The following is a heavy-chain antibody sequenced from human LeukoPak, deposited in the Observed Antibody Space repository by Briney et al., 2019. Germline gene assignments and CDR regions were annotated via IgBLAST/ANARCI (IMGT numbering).Heavy chain of an antibody. Sequence: SVTVSCKASGGTFSSYAISWVRQAPGQGLEWMGGIIPIFGTSNYAQKFQGRVTITADESTSTAYMELSSLRAEDTAVYYCAREQSGWLFDYWGRGTLVTVSS. CDR2: IIPIFGTS. J-gene: IGHJ4*02. CDR3: AREQSGWLFDY. CDR1: GGTFSSYA. V-gene: IGHV1-69*13. D-gene: IGHD5-12*01.